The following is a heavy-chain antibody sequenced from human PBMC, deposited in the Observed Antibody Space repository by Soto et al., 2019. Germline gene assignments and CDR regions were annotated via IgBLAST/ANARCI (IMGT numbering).Heavy chain of an antibody. D-gene: IGHD2-21*01. Sequence: EVQLVESGGGLVKPGGSLRLSCAASGFTLSGYTMNWVRQAPGTGMEWVSSISSSSSAIYYAYSVKGRVTISRDNAENPLGLQGSSMGYEDTAVYLCARYSAQGIVVVPEAFLRDTFHNEREVWWQGTTVIVSS. J-gene: IGHJ6*01. CDR3: ARYSAQGIVVVPEAFLRDTFHNEREV. CDR2: ISSSSSAI. CDR1: GFTLSGYT. V-gene: IGHV3-21*01.